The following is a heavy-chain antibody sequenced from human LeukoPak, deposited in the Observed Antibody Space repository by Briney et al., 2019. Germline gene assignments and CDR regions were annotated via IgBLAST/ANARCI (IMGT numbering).Heavy chain of an antibody. CDR2: IYSGGST. CDR1: EFPVGSNY. V-gene: IGHV3-66*01. Sequence: TGGSLRLSCAASEFPVGSNYMTWVRQAPGKGLEWVSLIYSGGSTYYADSVKGRFTISRDNSKNTLYLQMNSLRAEDTAVYYCATGSRGYSSGYYNRLFDYWGQGTLVTVSS. D-gene: IGHD3-22*01. CDR3: ATGSRGYSSGYYNRLFDY. J-gene: IGHJ4*02.